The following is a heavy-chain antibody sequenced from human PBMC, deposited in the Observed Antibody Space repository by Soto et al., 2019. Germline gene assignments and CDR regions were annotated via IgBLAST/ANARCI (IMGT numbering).Heavy chain of an antibody. D-gene: IGHD1-26*01. Sequence: SQTLSLTCAISGDSVSSDSAAWMWIRQSPSRGLEWLGRTYYRSRWYNDYAGSVKSRITINPDTPKNHFSLQLNSVTPEDTAVYYCARGNSGNYYNSAFDIWGQGTMVTVSS. CDR2: TYYRSRWYN. CDR1: GDSVSSDSAA. J-gene: IGHJ3*02. V-gene: IGHV6-1*01. CDR3: ARGNSGNYYNSAFDI.